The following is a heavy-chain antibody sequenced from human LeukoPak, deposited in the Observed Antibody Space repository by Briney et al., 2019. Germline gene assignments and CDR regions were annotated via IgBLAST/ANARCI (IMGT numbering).Heavy chain of an antibody. CDR1: GFTFDDST. D-gene: IGHD6-13*01. J-gene: IGHJ4*02. CDR2: VSSSGST. V-gene: IGHV3-23*01. Sequence: GGSLRLSCAASGFTFDDSTMHWVRQAPGKGLEWVSHVSSSGSTFHADSVKGRFSTSRDNSKSSLYLQMNDLRDEDTAIYYCAKDQEDSSPTFFDYWGQGTLVTVSS. CDR3: AKDQEDSSPTFFDY.